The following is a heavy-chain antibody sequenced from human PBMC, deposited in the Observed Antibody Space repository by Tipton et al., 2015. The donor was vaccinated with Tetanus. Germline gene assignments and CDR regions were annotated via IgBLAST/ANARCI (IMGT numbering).Heavy chain of an antibody. D-gene: IGHD3-22*01. J-gene: IGHJ5*02. V-gene: IGHV3-7*03. Sequence: SLRLSCAASGFTFSSYWMSWVRQAPGKGLEWVANIKQDGSAKYYVDSVKGRFTISRDNAKNSLYLQMNSLRAEDTAVYYCAKYSFTSEYYGRSGYRTFDTWGVGTLVTVSS. CDR1: GFTFSSYW. CDR3: AKYSFTSEYYGRSGYRTFDT. CDR2: IKQDGSAK.